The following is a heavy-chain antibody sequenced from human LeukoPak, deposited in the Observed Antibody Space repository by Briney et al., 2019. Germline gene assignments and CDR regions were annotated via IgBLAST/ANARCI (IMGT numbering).Heavy chain of an antibody. D-gene: IGHD3-16*02. Sequence: SETLSLTCTVSGGSISSSSYYWGWIRQPPGKGLEWIGSIYYSGSTYYNPSLKSRVTISVDTSKNQFSLKLSSVTAADTAVYYCARAPTTFGGVIALAGYFDYWGQGTLVTVSS. CDR2: IYYSGST. V-gene: IGHV4-39*07. J-gene: IGHJ4*02. CDR1: GGSISSSSYY. CDR3: ARAPTTFGGVIALAGYFDY.